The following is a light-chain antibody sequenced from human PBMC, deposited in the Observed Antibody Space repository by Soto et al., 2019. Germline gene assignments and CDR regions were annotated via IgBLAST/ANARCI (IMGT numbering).Light chain of an antibody. CDR1: QSVSSS. CDR2: DAF. Sequence: EIVFTQSPATLSFSPGERATLSCRASQSVSSSLAWYQQKPGQAPRLLIYDAFNRATGIPARFSGSGSGTGFTLTISSLEPEDFAVYYCQHHSNWPITFGQGTRLEIK. V-gene: IGKV3-11*01. J-gene: IGKJ5*01. CDR3: QHHSNWPIT.